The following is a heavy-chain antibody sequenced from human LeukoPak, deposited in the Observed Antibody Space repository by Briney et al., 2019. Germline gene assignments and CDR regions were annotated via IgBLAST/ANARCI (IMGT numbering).Heavy chain of an antibody. Sequence: SVKVSCKASGGTFSSYAISWVRQAPGQGLEWMGRIIPIFGTANYAQKFQGRVTITTDESTSTAYMELSSLRSEDTAVYYCARGGDYYDSSGYSFDYWGQGTLVTVSS. CDR1: GGTFSSYA. V-gene: IGHV1-69*05. CDR2: IIPIFGTA. J-gene: IGHJ4*02. D-gene: IGHD3-22*01. CDR3: ARGGDYYDSSGYSFDY.